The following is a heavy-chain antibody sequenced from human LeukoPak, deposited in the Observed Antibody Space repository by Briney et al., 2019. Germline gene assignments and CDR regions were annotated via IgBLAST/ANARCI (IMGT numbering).Heavy chain of an antibody. V-gene: IGHV1-18*04. CDR3: ARAGSSGVLDAFDI. J-gene: IGHJ3*02. Sequence: ASVKVSCKASGYTFTGYYMHWVRQAPGQGLEWMGWISAYKGNTNYAQKLQGRVSMTTDTSTNTAYMELRSLRSDDTAVYYCARAGSSGVLDAFDIWGQGTMVTVSS. D-gene: IGHD6-19*01. CDR1: GYTFTGYY. CDR2: ISAYKGNT.